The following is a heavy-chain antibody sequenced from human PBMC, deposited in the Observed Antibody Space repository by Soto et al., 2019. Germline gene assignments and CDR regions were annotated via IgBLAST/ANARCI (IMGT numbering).Heavy chain of an antibody. CDR2: INHSGST. Sequence: PSETLSLTCAVYGGSFSGYYWSWIRQPPGKGLEWIGEINHSGSTNYNPSLKSRVTISVDTSKNQFSLKLSSVPAADTAVYYCASRLLRGRGYCSGGSCYGPVGYWGRGTLVTVSS. D-gene: IGHD2-15*01. CDR1: GGSFSGYY. J-gene: IGHJ4*02. CDR3: ASRLLRGRGYCSGGSCYGPVGY. V-gene: IGHV4-34*01.